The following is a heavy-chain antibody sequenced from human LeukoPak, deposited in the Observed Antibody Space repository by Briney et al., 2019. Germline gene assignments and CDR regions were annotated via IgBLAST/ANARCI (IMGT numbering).Heavy chain of an antibody. CDR1: EFSVSSNY. V-gene: IGHV3-53*01. J-gene: IGHJ4*02. CDR3: ARGRFSGPDDY. Sequence: GGSLRPSCAVSEFSVSSNYMNWVRQAPGKGLEWVSVIYSGGATYYADSVRGRFTISRDNPKNMVSLQMTSLGAEDTAVYYCARGRFSGPDDYWGQGTLVTVSS. CDR2: IYSGGAT. D-gene: IGHD6-19*01.